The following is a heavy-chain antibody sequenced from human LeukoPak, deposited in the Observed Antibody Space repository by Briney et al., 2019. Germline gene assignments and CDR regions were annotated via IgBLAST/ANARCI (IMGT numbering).Heavy chain of an antibody. V-gene: IGHV3-64*01. J-gene: IGHJ4*02. CDR2: ISSNGGST. D-gene: IGHD5-12*01. CDR3: ARAPDKWLRSVYFDY. CDR1: GFTFSSYA. Sequence: GGSLRLSCAASGFTFSSYAMSWVRQAPGKGLEYVSAISSNGGSTYYANSAKGRFTISRDNSKNTLYLQMGSLRAEDVAVYYCARAPDKWLRSVYFDYWGQGTLVTVSS.